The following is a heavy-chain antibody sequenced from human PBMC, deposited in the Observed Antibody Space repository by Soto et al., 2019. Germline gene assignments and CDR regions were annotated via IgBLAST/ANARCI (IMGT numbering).Heavy chain of an antibody. CDR1: GGSISSYY. D-gene: IGHD5-18*01. CDR2: IYYSGST. V-gene: IGHV4-59*01. Sequence: KPSETLSLTCTVSGGSISSYYWSWIRQPPGKGLEWIGYIYYSGSTNYNPSLKSRVTISVDTSKNQFSLKLSSVTAADTAVYYCARHVDTAIRDYYYYTVDVCGQGTTVTVSS. CDR3: ARHVDTAIRDYYYYTVDV. J-gene: IGHJ6*02.